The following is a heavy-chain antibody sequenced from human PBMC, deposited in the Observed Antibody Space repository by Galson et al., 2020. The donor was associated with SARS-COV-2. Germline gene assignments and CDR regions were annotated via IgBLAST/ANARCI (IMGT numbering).Heavy chain of an antibody. Sequence: SETLSLTCTVSGGPIISSSHYWGWIRQPPGQGLEWIGSVYYSGSTHYNPSLERRVTVSVDTSNNQFSLRLNSVIAADTAVYYCARHRRWLQSGCDYWGQGTPVTVSS. CDR1: GGPIISSSHY. V-gene: IGHV4-39*01. D-gene: IGHD3-10*01. J-gene: IGHJ4*02. CDR2: VYYSGST. CDR3: ARHRRWLQSGCDY.